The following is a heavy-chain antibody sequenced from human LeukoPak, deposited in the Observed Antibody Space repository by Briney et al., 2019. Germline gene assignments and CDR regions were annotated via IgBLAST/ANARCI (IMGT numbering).Heavy chain of an antibody. CDR1: GYSISSGYY. D-gene: IGHD3-3*02. CDR2: IYYSGST. V-gene: IGHV4-38-2*02. Sequence: PSETLSLTCTVSGYSISSGYYWGWIRQPPGKGLEWIGSIYYSGSTYYNPSLKSRVTISVDTSKNQFSLKLSSVTAADTAVYYCASILGSYYYYYMDVWGKGTTVTVSS. J-gene: IGHJ6*03. CDR3: ASILGSYYYYYMDV.